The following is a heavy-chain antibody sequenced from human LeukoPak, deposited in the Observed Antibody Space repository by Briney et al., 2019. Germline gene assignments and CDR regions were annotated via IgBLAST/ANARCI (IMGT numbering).Heavy chain of an antibody. J-gene: IGHJ5*02. CDR2: IIPIFDTT. Sequence: GASVKVSCKASAGTFSTYEIHWVRQAPGQGLEWMGGIIPIFDTTNYAPKFQGRVTITADKSTSTAYMELTSLTSEDTAVYYCARRNSGYDFANWLDPWGQGTLVTVSS. D-gene: IGHD5-12*01. CDR1: AGTFSTYE. CDR3: ARRNSGYDFANWLDP. V-gene: IGHV1-69*06.